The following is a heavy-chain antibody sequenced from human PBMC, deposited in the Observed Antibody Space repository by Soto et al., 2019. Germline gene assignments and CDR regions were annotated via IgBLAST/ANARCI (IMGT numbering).Heavy chain of an antibody. Sequence: SETLSLTCNVSGGSMRSYYWGWIRQPPGRGLEWIGYIYHSGSTSYNPSLKSRATISVDTSKNQFSLKLSSVTAADTAVYYCARRQVAAIKGFDYWGQGTLVTVSS. J-gene: IGHJ4*02. CDR3: ARRQVAAIKGFDY. CDR2: IYHSGST. V-gene: IGHV4-59*08. D-gene: IGHD6-19*01. CDR1: GGSMRSYY.